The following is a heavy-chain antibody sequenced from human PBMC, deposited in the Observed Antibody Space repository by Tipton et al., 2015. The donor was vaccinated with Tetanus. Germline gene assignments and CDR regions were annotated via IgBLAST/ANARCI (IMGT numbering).Heavy chain of an antibody. CDR1: GYTFTGYY. J-gene: IGHJ6*02. D-gene: IGHD3-22*01. CDR3: ARDRGDYICYGMDV. CDR2: IDPNSGGT. Sequence: QLVQSGAEMKKPGASVKVSCKASGYTFTGYYIYWVRQAPGQGLEWMGWIDPNSGGTVYAQKFQGRVTMTREASISTAYMELSSLRSDDTAVYYCARDRGDYICYGMDVWGPGTTVTVS. V-gene: IGHV1-2*02.